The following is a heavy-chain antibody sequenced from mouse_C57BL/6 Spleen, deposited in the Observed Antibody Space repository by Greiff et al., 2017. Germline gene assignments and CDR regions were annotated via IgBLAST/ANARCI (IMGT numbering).Heavy chain of an antibody. V-gene: IGHV1-7*01. Sequence: QVQLQQSGAELAKPGASVKLSCKASGYTFTSYWMHWVKQRPGQGLEWIGYINPSSGYTKYNQKFKDKATLTAEKSSSTAYMQLSSLTYEDSAVYYSASTTIVVYYFDYWGQGTTLTVSS. D-gene: IGHD1-1*01. J-gene: IGHJ2*01. CDR1: GYTFTSYW. CDR2: INPSSGYT. CDR3: ASTTIVVYYFDY.